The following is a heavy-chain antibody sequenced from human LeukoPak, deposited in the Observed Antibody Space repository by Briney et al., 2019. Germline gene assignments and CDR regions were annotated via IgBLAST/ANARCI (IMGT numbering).Heavy chain of an antibody. CDR3: ARGDGYNFFDS. Sequence: GGSLRLSCAVSGFTFSTYAMSWVRQAPGKGLEWVSAVRGSGSDTYYADSVKGRFTISRDNSKNTLYLQMNSLRAEDTAIYYCARGDGYNFFDSWGQGTLVTVSS. D-gene: IGHD5-24*01. CDR1: GFTFSTYA. J-gene: IGHJ4*02. CDR2: VRGSGSDT. V-gene: IGHV3-23*01.